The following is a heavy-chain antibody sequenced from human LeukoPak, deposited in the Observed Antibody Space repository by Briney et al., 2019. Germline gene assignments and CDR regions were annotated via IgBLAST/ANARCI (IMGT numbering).Heavy chain of an antibody. J-gene: IGHJ5*01. CDR2: ISSKGDTI. CDR3: VRGGYGWTFDF. CDR1: GFNFNDNF. V-gene: IGHV3-11*01. D-gene: IGHD5-18*01. Sequence: PGGSLRLSCTASGFNFNDNFMGWIRQAPGKGLEWISYISSKGDTIHYSDPVKGRFSIARDNPQKSLYLQMNSLRVEDTAVYYCVRGGYGWTFDFWGQGTLATVSS.